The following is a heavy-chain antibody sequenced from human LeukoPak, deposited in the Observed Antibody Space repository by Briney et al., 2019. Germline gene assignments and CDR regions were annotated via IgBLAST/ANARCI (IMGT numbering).Heavy chain of an antibody. J-gene: IGHJ4*02. D-gene: IGHD1-26*01. CDR3: AKSGGYGLIDY. V-gene: IGHV4-30-4*07. CDR2: IYYSGST. Sequence: SETLSLTCAVSGGSISSGGYSWSWIRQPPGKGLEWLGYIYYSGSTYYNPPLKSRVTISVDTSKNQFSLKLSSVTAADTAMYYCAKSGGYGLIDYWGQGTRVTVSS. CDR1: GGSISSGGYS.